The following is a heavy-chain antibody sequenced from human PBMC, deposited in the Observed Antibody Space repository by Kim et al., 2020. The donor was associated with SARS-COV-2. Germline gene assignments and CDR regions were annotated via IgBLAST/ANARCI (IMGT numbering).Heavy chain of an antibody. CDR1: GGTFSSYA. V-gene: IGHV1-69*13. J-gene: IGHJ4*02. CDR2: IIPIFGTA. D-gene: IGHD3-10*01. Sequence: SVKVSCKASGGTFSSYAISWVRQAPGQGLEWMGGIIPIFGTANYAQKFQGRVTITADESTSTAYMELSSLRSEDTAVYYCARAVRXLCFEXXXXXDWGQGXXXXVSS. CDR3: ARAVRXLCFEXXXXXD.